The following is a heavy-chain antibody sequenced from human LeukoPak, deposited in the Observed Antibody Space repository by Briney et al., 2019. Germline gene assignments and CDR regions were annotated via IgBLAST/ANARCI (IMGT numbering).Heavy chain of an antibody. D-gene: IGHD4-11*01. CDR1: GFTFSNYW. CDR3: AREDHSNYEY. Sequence: GSLRLSCAASGFTFSNYWMSWVRQAPGKGLEWVASIKQDGTETHYVDSVKGRFTISKDNAKNSLYLQLNSLRAEDTAVYYCAREDHSNYEYWGQGTLVTVSS. J-gene: IGHJ4*02. CDR2: IKQDGTET. V-gene: IGHV3-7*03.